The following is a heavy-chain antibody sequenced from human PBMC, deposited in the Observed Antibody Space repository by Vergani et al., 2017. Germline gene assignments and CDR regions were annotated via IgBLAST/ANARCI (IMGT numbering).Heavy chain of an antibody. J-gene: IGHJ2*01. V-gene: IGHV3-48*03. CDR2: ISSSSSYT. CDR1: GFTFSSYE. CDR3: ARDGQGRGYFDL. D-gene: IGHD3-10*01. Sequence: EVQLVESGGGLVQPGGSLRLSCAASGFTFSSYEMNWVRQAPGKGLEWVSYISSSSSYTNYADSVKGRFTISRDNAKNSLYLQMNSLRAEDTAVYYCARDGQGRGYFDLWGRGTLVTVSS.